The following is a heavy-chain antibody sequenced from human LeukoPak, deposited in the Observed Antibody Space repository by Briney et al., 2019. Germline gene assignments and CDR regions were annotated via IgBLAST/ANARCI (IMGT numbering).Heavy chain of an antibody. CDR1: GFTFSSYG. V-gene: IGHV3-23*01. Sequence: GGSLRLSCAASGFTFSSYGMSWVRQAPGKGLEWVSAISGSGGSTYYADSVKGRFTISRDNSKNTLYLQMNSLRAEDTALYYCARGPMVRGVFIRRSKSGYFDYWGQGTLVSVSS. D-gene: IGHD3-10*01. CDR3: ARGPMVRGVFIRRSKSGYFDY. CDR2: ISGSGGST. J-gene: IGHJ4*02.